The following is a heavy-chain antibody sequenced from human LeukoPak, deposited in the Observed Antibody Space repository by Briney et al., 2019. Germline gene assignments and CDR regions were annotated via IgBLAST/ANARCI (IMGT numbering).Heavy chain of an antibody. Sequence: PSQTLSLTCTVSGGSISSGGYYWTWIRQPPGKGLEWIGYIYHSGSTYYNPSLKSRVTISVDRSKNQFSLKLSSVTAADTAVYYCAREGYCSGTSCYDHLIGYWGQGTLVTVSS. CDR1: GGSISSGGYY. V-gene: IGHV4-30-2*01. D-gene: IGHD2-2*01. CDR2: IYHSGST. J-gene: IGHJ4*02. CDR3: AREGYCSGTSCYDHLIGY.